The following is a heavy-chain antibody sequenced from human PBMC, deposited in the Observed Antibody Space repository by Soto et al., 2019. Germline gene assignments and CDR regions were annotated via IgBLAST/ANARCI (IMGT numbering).Heavy chain of an antibody. J-gene: IGHJ4*02. V-gene: IGHV3-30*18. D-gene: IGHD4-17*01. CDR3: AKPTTVVTFDY. CDR2: ISYDGSNK. CDR1: GFTFSSYG. Sequence: PLRLSCAASGFTFSSYGMHWVRQAPGKGLEWVAVISYDGSNKYYADSVKGRFTISRDNSKNTLYLQMNSLRAEDTAVYYCAKPTTVVTFDYWGQGTLVTVSS.